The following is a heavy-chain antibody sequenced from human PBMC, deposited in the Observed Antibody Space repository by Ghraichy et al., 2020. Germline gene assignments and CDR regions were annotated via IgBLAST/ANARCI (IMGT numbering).Heavy chain of an antibody. D-gene: IGHD1-1*01. J-gene: IGHJ5*02. CDR3: ARNGCSGTGRVWWFDP. V-gene: IGHV1-2*04. CDR2: INPNSGGT. CDR1: GYTFTGYY. Sequence: ASVKVSCKASGYTFTGYYMHWVRQAPGQGLEWMGWINPNSGGTNYAQKFQGWVTMTRDTSISTAYMELSRLRSDDTAVYYCARNGCSGTGRVWWFDPWGQGTLVTVSS.